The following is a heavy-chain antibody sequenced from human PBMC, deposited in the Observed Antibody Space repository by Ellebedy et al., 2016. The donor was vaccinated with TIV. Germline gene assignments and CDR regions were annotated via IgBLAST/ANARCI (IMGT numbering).Heavy chain of an antibody. CDR2: IYYSGST. CDR1: GGSISSGDYY. CDR3: ARGPGDYVPYYFDY. J-gene: IGHJ4*02. D-gene: IGHD4-17*01. Sequence: SETLSLXXTVSGGSISSGDYYWSWIRQPPGKGLEWIGYIYYSGSTYYNPSLKSRVTISVDTSKNQFSLKLSSVTAADTAVYYCARGPGDYVPYYFDYWGQGTLVTVSS. V-gene: IGHV4-30-4*01.